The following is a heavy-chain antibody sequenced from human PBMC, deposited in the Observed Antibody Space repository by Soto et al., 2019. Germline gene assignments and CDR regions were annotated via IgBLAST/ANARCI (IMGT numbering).Heavy chain of an antibody. CDR2: IKSKTDGGTT. CDR3: TTDLSGDYPYYYMYV. CDR1: GFTFSNAW. Sequence: GGSLRLSCAASGFTFSNAWMSWVRQAPGKGLEWVGRIKSKTDGGTTDYAAPVKGRFTISRDDSKNTLYLQMNSLKTEDTAVYYCTTDLSGDYPYYYMYVWGKGTTVTVSS. D-gene: IGHD3-10*01. J-gene: IGHJ6*03. V-gene: IGHV3-15*01.